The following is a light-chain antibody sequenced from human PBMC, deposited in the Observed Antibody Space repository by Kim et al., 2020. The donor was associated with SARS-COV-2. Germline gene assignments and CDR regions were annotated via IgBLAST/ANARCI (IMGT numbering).Light chain of an antibody. CDR3: QSADSSGWV. V-gene: IGLV3-25*03. CDR1: ALPKQY. CDR2: KDS. J-gene: IGLJ1*01. Sequence: SVSPGQTARITCSGDALPKQYAYWYQQKPGQAPVLVIYKDSERPSGIPERFSGSSSGTTVTLTISGVQAEDEADYYCQSADSSGWVFGTGTKVTVL.